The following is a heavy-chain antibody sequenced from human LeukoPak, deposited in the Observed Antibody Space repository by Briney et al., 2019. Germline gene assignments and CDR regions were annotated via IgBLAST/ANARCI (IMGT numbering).Heavy chain of an antibody. CDR1: GYIFTGYY. V-gene: IGHV1-2*06. CDR3: ARGGYDYVWGSYRYLDY. D-gene: IGHD3-16*02. Sequence: ASVKVSCKASGYIFTGYYMHWVRQAPGQGLEWMGRINPNSGGTNYAQKFQGRVTMTRDTSISTAYMELSRLRSDDTAVYYCARGGYDYVWGSYRYLDYWGQGTLVTVSS. J-gene: IGHJ4*02. CDR2: INPNSGGT.